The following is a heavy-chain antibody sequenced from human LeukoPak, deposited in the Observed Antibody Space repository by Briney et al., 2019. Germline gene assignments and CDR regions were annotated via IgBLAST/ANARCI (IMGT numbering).Heavy chain of an antibody. CDR2: ISYDGSNK. Sequence: GRSLRLSCAASGFTFSSYGMHWVRQAPGKGLEWVAVISYDGSNKYYADSVKGRFTISRDNSKNTLYLQMNSLRAEDTAVYYCAREGLQYSSSSSYYYYYMDVWGKGTTVTVSS. J-gene: IGHJ6*03. D-gene: IGHD6-6*01. CDR3: AREGLQYSSSSSYYYYYMDV. V-gene: IGHV3-30*03. CDR1: GFTFSSYG.